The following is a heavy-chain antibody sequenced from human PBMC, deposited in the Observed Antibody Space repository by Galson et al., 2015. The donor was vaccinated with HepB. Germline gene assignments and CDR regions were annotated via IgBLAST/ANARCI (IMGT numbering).Heavy chain of an antibody. CDR2: IISKIDGGTT. J-gene: IGHJ4*02. V-gene: IGHV3-15*01. D-gene: IGHD3-3*01. Sequence: SLRLSCAASGFTFSNYCVSWVRQAPGKGLEWVGRIISKIDGGTTDYSAPVKCRFTISRVNSKITLYLKMNSLKTEDTAYYFCATGDFWSLFVFWGQGTLVSVSS. CDR3: ATGDFWSLFVF. CDR1: GFTFSNYC.